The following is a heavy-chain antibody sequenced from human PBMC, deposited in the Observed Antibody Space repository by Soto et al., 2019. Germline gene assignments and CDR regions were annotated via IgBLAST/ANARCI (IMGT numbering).Heavy chain of an antibody. J-gene: IGHJ4*02. Sequence: GGSLRLSCAASGFTFSSYDMHWVRQATGKGLEWVSAIGTAGDTYYPGSVKGRFTISRENAKNSLYLQMNSLRAGDTAVYYCAREKRPGSFDYWGQGTLVTVSS. D-gene: IGHD1-1*01. V-gene: IGHV3-13*01. CDR3: AREKRPGSFDY. CDR2: IGTAGDT. CDR1: GFTFSSYD.